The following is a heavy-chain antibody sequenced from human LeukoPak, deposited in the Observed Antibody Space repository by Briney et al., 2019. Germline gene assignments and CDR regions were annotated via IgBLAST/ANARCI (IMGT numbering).Heavy chain of an antibody. D-gene: IGHD3-10*01. CDR1: GYTFPGYY. CDR2: INPNSGGT. J-gene: IGHJ4*02. CDR3: ASLAITMVRGLNLDY. V-gene: IGHV1-2*02. Sequence: ASVNVSCKASGYTFPGYYMQWVRQAPGQGLEWMGWINPNSGGTNYAQKFQGRVTMTRDTSISTAYMELSRLRSDDTAVYYCASLAITMVRGLNLDYWGQGTLVTVSS.